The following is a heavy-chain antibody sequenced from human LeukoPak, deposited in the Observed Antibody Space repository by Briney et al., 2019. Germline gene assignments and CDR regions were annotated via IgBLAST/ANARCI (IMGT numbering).Heavy chain of an antibody. D-gene: IGHD6-19*01. CDR2: IYWDDDK. J-gene: IGHJ4*02. V-gene: IGHV2-5*02. Sequence: SGPTLVNPTQTLTLTCTFSGCSLSTSGVGVGWIRQPPGKALEWLAIIYWDDDKRYSPSLKSRLTITKDTSKNQVVLTMTNMDPVDTATYYCAHSPIAVAGLSFDYWGQGTLVTVSS. CDR1: GCSLSTSGVG. CDR3: AHSPIAVAGLSFDY.